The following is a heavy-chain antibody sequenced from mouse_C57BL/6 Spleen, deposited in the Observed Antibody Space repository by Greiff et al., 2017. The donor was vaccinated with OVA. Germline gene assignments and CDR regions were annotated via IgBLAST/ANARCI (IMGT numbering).Heavy chain of an antibody. V-gene: IGHV1-82*01. Sequence: QVQLKQSGPELVKPGASVKISCKASGYAFSSSWMNWVKQRPGKGLEWIGRIYPGDGDTNYNGKFKGKATLTADKSSSTAYMQLSSLTSEDSAVYFCAREDYYGSSQFAYWGQGTLVTVSA. J-gene: IGHJ3*01. CDR2: IYPGDGDT. CDR1: GYAFSSSW. D-gene: IGHD1-1*01. CDR3: AREDYYGSSQFAY.